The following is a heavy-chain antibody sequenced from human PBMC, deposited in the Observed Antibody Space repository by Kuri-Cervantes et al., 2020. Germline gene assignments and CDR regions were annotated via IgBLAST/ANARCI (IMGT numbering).Heavy chain of an antibody. CDR2: ISYDGSNK. Sequence: GESLKISCAASGFTFSSFGMHWVRQAPGGGLEWVAVISYDGSNKYYADSVKGRFTISRDNSKNTLYLQMNSLRAEDTAVYYCARDRFWEYYYYYMDVWGKGTTVTVSS. CDR3: ARDRFWEYYYYYMDV. CDR1: GFTFSSFG. J-gene: IGHJ6*03. V-gene: IGHV3-30*03. D-gene: IGHD3-3*01.